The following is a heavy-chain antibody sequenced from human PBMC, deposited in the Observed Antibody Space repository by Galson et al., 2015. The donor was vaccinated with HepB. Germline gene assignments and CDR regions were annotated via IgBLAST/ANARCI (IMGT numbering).Heavy chain of an antibody. Sequence: SLRLSCAASGFTFSNYGMHWVRQTPGKGLEWRALISYDETDKYYTESVRGRLTVSRDNCRNTLFLEINNLGADDTDIYYCAKEVFAGYSRPHYVDIWGQGTLVTVSS. CDR2: ISYDETDK. V-gene: IGHV3-30*18. D-gene: IGHD5-18*01. J-gene: IGHJ4*02. CDR3: AKEVFAGYSRPHYVDI. CDR1: GFTFSNYG.